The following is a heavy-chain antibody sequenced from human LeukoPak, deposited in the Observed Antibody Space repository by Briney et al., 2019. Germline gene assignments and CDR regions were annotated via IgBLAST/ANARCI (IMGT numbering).Heavy chain of an antibody. CDR3: AREYGGQPFDY. Sequence: GRSLRLSCAASGFTFSSYAMHWVRQAPGKGLEWVAVISYDGSNKYYADSVKGRFTIDRDNSKNTLYLQMNSLRAEDTAVYYCAREYGGQPFDYWGQGTLVTVSS. V-gene: IGHV3-30*04. CDR2: ISYDGSNK. D-gene: IGHD4-23*01. J-gene: IGHJ4*02. CDR1: GFTFSSYA.